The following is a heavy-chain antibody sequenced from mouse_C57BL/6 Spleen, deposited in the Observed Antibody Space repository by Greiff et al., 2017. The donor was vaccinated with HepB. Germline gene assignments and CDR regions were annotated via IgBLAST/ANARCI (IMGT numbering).Heavy chain of an antibody. V-gene: IGHV5-4*01. D-gene: IGHD1-1*01. J-gene: IGHJ3*01. CDR3: ARDLNYYGSSPFAY. CDR2: ISDGGSYT. CDR1: GFTFSSYA. Sequence: DVKLVESGGGLVKPGGSLKLSCAASGFTFSSYAMSWVRQTPEKRLEWVATISDGGSYTYYPDNVKGRFTISRDNAKNNLYLQMSHLKSEDTAMYYCARDLNYYGSSPFAYWGQGTLVTVSA.